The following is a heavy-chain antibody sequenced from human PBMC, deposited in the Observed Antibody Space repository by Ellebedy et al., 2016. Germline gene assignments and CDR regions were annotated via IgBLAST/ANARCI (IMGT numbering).Heavy chain of an antibody. CDR1: GFTFSSYA. Sequence: GESLKISXVASGFTFSSYAMSWVRQAPGKGLEWVSAISGSGGSTYYADSVKGRFTISRDNSKDTLYLQMNSLRAEDTAVYYCAREVPTTRGPWFDPWGQGTLVTVSS. CDR2: ISGSGGST. J-gene: IGHJ5*02. D-gene: IGHD3-10*01. CDR3: AREVPTTRGPWFDP. V-gene: IGHV3-23*01.